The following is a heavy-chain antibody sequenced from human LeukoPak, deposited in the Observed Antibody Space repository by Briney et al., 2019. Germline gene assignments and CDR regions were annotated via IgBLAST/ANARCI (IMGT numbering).Heavy chain of an antibody. D-gene: IGHD3-10*01. J-gene: IGHJ4*02. CDR2: IYYSGET. V-gene: IGHV4-39*07. CDR3: ARGVVGVVYYFDY. CDR1: GGSISSSSHY. Sequence: SETLSLTCTVSGGSISSSSHYWGWIRQPPGKGLEWIGTIYYSGETFYNPSLKSRVTVSLDTSKNQFSLKVTSMTAADTAVYFCARGVVGVVYYFDYWGQGTLVTVSS.